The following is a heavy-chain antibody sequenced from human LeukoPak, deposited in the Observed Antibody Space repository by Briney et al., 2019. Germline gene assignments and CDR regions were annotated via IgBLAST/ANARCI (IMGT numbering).Heavy chain of an antibody. D-gene: IGHD4-23*01. Sequence: GGSLRLSCAASGFTFNMYWMTWVRQAPGKGLESVAYINKDGSDKYYVDSVKGRFTVSRDNAKNSLYLQVNSLRAEDTAVYYCARDAGYGGNSDYWGQGTLVTVSS. CDR3: ARDAGYGGNSDY. CDR2: INKDGSDK. J-gene: IGHJ4*02. V-gene: IGHV3-7*01. CDR1: GFTFNMYW.